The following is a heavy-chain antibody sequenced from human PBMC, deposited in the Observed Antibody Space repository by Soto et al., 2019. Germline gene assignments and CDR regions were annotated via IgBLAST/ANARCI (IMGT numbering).Heavy chain of an antibody. Sequence: QMQLVQSGPEVKKPGTSVKVSCKASGFTFSSSAMQWVRQARGQRLEWIGWIVVGSGHTNYAQKFQERVTITRDMSTTTAYMELSSLRFEDTVVYYCAAKLYSRGGGHWGQGTLVTVSS. CDR1: GFTFSSSA. J-gene: IGHJ4*02. D-gene: IGHD6-19*01. CDR2: IVVGSGHT. V-gene: IGHV1-58*02. CDR3: AAKLYSRGGGH.